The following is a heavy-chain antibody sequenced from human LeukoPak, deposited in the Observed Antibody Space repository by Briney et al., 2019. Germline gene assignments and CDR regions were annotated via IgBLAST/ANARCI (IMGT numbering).Heavy chain of an antibody. CDR3: ARDQGSGWYSFDY. V-gene: IGHV1-69*01. Sequence: GSSVKVSCKASGGTVSSYAISWVRQAPGQGLDWMGGIIPICGTANYAQKFQGRVTITADESTSTAYMELSCLRSEDTAVYYCARDQGSGWYSFDYWGQGTLVTVSS. J-gene: IGHJ4*02. CDR1: GGTVSSYA. D-gene: IGHD6-19*01. CDR2: IIPICGTA.